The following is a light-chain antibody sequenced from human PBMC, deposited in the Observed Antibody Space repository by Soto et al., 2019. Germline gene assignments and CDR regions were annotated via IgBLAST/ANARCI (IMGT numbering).Light chain of an antibody. CDR2: DVT. Sequence: QSALTQPASVSGSPGQSITLSCTGTSNDVGGYNYVSWYQQHPGKAPKLIIYDVTYRPSGVSNRFSGSKSGNTASLTISGLQAEDEADYYCSSYTGSRTGVFGGGTQLTVL. CDR3: SSYTGSRTGV. CDR1: SNDVGGYNY. V-gene: IGLV2-14*01. J-gene: IGLJ3*02.